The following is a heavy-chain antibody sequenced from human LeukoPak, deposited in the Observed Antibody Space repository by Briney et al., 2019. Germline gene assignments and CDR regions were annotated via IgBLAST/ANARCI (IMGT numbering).Heavy chain of an antibody. V-gene: IGHV3-23*01. CDR3: LKKGQADDFGNPD. CDR1: GFTFPRYD. J-gene: IGHJ4*02. Sequence: PGGSLRLSCAASGFTFPRYDMSWVRRAPGKGLECVSAIDRGVGRTYYADSVKGRFTISRDNSRYTLYLQMTNLRVDDTAVYYCLKKGQADDFGNPDWGQGALVTVSP. D-gene: IGHD4-17*01. CDR2: IDRGVGRT.